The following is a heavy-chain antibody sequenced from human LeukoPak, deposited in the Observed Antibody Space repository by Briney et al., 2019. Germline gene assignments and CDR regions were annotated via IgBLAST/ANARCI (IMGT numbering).Heavy chain of an antibody. CDR3: ARDGHYYDSSGYYPLDY. J-gene: IGHJ4*02. V-gene: IGHV3-23*01. CDR2: ISGSGGST. D-gene: IGHD3-22*01. CDR1: GFTFSSYA. Sequence: GGSLRLSCAASGFTFSSYAMSWVRQAPGKGLEWVSAISGSGGSTYYADSVKGRFTISRDNSKNTLYLQMNSLRAEDTAVYYCARDGHYYDSSGYYPLDYWGQGTLVTVSS.